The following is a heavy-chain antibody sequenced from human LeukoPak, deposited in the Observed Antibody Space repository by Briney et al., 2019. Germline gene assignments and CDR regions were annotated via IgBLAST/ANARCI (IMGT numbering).Heavy chain of an antibody. V-gene: IGHV3-7*01. CDR1: GITNYW. CDR3: ATDLNWVAY. J-gene: IGHJ4*02. D-gene: IGHD3-16*01. Sequence: PGGSLRLSCVGSGITNYWMTWVCQAPGKGLESVANINQDSSERYYLDSVKGRFAISGDNTKSSLFLQMNSLRVEDTGIYYCATDLNWVAYWGQGARVTVSS. CDR2: INQDSSER.